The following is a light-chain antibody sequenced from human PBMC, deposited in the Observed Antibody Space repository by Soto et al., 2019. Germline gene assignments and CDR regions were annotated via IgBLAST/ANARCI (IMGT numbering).Light chain of an antibody. CDR1: QSVSSYY. V-gene: IGKV3-20*01. J-gene: IGKJ5*01. Sequence: EIVLTQSPCTMSVSPGDRATLSCRASQSVSSYYLAWYQQKPGQAPRLLIYGASSRATGIPDRFSGSGSGTDFTLTISRLEPEDFAVYYCQQYGNSPITFGQGTRLEIK. CDR3: QQYGNSPIT. CDR2: GAS.